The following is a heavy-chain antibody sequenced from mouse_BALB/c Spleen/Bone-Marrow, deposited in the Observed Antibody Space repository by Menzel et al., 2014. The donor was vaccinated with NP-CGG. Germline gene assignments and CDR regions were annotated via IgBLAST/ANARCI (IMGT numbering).Heavy chain of an antibody. CDR2: IWSGGST. D-gene: IGHD2-4*01. V-gene: IGHV2-2*02. J-gene: IGHJ3*01. Sequence: VQLQQSGPGLVQPSQSLSITCTVSGFSLXSYGVHWVRQSPGKGLEWLGVIWSGGSTDYSAAFISRLSISMDNSKSXVFFKMNGLQANDTAIYYCARGLYYDYEFAYWGQGTLVTVSA. CDR1: GFSLXSYG. CDR3: ARGLYYDYEFAY.